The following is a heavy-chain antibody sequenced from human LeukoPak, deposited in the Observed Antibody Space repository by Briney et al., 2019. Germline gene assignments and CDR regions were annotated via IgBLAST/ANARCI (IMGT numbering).Heavy chain of an antibody. J-gene: IGHJ4*02. Sequence: GGSLRLSCAAFGFTFSTFAMNWVRQAPGKGLEWLSGFSGSGGSAYYADSVKGRFTISRDNSKNTLYLQMNSLRAEDTAVYYCAKGGGWLYYFDYWGQGALVTVSS. D-gene: IGHD6-19*01. CDR3: AKGGGWLYYFDY. V-gene: IGHV3-23*01. CDR1: GFTFSTFA. CDR2: FSGSGGSA.